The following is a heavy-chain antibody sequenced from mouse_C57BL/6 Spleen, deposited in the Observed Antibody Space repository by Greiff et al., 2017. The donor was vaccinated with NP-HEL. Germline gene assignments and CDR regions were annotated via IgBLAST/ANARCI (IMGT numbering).Heavy chain of an antibody. V-gene: IGHV1-82*01. D-gene: IGHD2-4*01. CDR2: IYPGDGDT. CDR3: AYVYYDYDEAWFAY. J-gene: IGHJ3*01. CDR1: GYAFSSSW. Sequence: QVQLQQSGPELVKPGASVKISCKASGYAFSSSWMNWVKQRPGKGLEWIGRIYPGDGDTNYNGKFKGKATLTADKSSSTAYMQLSSLTSEDSAVYFCAYVYYDYDEAWFAYWGQGTLVTVSA.